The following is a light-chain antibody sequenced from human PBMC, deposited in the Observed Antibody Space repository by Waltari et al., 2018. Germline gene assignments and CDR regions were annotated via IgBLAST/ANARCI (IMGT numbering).Light chain of an antibody. J-gene: IGKJ4*01. Sequence: DIQMTQSPSTLSASVGDRVTITCRASQSISNWLAWYQQKPGKAPNLLIYKASSLESGVPSRFSGCGSGTEFTLTISSLQPDDFATYYCQQFKSFPFTFGGGTKVEVK. V-gene: IGKV1-5*03. CDR3: QQFKSFPFT. CDR2: KAS. CDR1: QSISNW.